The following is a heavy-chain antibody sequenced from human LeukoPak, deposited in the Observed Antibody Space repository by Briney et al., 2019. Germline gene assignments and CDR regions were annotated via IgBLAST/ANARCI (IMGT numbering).Heavy chain of an antibody. J-gene: IGHJ4*02. D-gene: IGHD6-13*01. CDR2: ISGSGGSS. Sequence: PGGSLRLSCAASGXTFSSYAMSWVRQAPGKGLEWVSAISGSGGSSYYADSLKGRFTISRDNSKNTLYLQMNSLRAEDTAVYYCAKLYSSSWYASDYWGQGTLVTVSS. V-gene: IGHV3-23*01. CDR3: AKLYSSSWYASDY. CDR1: GXTFSSYA.